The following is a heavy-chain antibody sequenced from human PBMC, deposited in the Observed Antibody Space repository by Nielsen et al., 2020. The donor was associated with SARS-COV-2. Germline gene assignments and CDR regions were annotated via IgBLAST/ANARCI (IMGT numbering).Heavy chain of an antibody. CDR2: IGTAGDT. J-gene: IGHJ6*02. D-gene: IGHD3-10*01. CDR3: ARGGYGSGSYHYYYYYGMDV. CDR1: GFTFSSYD. V-gene: IGHV3-13*04. Sequence: GESLKISCAASGFTFSSYDMHWVRQATGKGLEWVSAIGTAGDTYYPGSVKGRFTISRENAKNSLYLQMSSLRAGDTAVYYCARGGYGSGSYHYYYYYGMDVWGQGTTVTVSS.